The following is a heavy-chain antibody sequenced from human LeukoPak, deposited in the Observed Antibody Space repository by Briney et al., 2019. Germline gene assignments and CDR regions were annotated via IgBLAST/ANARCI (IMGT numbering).Heavy chain of an antibody. CDR2: IWFDGSKE. J-gene: IGHJ4*02. CDR1: GFTFSRNG. D-gene: IGHD3-10*01. Sequence: GGSLRLSCAASGFTFSRNGMHWVRQAPGKGLEWVAVIWFDGSKEYYGDSVKGRFTISRDNSKNTLYLQMNSLRAEDTAVYYCAREVLLWFGESPYYFDYWGQGTLVTVSS. CDR3: AREVLLWFGESPYYFDY. V-gene: IGHV3-33*01.